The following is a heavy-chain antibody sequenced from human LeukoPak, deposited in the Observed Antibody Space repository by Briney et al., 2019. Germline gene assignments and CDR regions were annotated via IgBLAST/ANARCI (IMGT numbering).Heavy chain of an antibody. V-gene: IGHV3-23*01. D-gene: IGHD6-19*01. CDR1: GFTFSSYA. CDR3: ARYGNGAWLAHYAFDI. Sequence: GGSLRLSCAAPGFTFSSYAMSWVRQAPGKGLEWVSAISGSGGSTYYADSVKGRFTISRDNSKNTLYLQMNSLRAEDTAVYYCARYGNGAWLAHYAFDIWGQGTMVTVSS. J-gene: IGHJ3*02. CDR2: ISGSGGST.